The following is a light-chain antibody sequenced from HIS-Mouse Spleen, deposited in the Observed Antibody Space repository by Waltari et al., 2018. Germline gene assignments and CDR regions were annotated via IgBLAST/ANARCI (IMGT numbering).Light chain of an antibody. V-gene: IGLV2-8*01. Sequence: QSALTQPPSASGSPGQSVTISCPGTSSDVGGYNYFSWYQQHPGKAPKLRIYEVSKRPSGFPNRFCVSKSGNTASRTVSVLQAEDEADYYCSSDAGSNNLGVFGGGTKLTVL. J-gene: IGLJ2*01. CDR1: SSDVGGYNY. CDR2: EVS. CDR3: SSDAGSNNLGV.